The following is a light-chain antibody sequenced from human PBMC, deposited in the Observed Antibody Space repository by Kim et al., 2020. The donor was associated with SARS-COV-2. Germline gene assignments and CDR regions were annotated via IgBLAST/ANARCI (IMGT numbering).Light chain of an antibody. J-gene: IGLJ3*02. Sequence: SYELTQPPSVSVSPGQTASITCSGDKLGDKYACWYQQKPGQSPVLVIYQDSKRPSGIPERFSGSNSGHTATLTISGTQAMDEADYYCQAWDSSSNWVFGG. CDR2: QDS. V-gene: IGLV3-1*01. CDR1: KLGDKY. CDR3: QAWDSSSNWV.